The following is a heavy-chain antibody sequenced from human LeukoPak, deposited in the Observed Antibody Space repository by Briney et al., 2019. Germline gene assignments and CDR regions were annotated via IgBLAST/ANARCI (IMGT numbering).Heavy chain of an antibody. CDR3: AKGLNSGWYGQSFDL. D-gene: IGHD6-19*01. Sequence: GGSLRLSCAASGFAFSAYGMHWVRQAPDKGLEWVAVLSYDGTNGYYAGSVKGRLTISRDNSKNTLDLQMNSLRAEDTAVYYCAKGLNSGWYGQSFDLWGQGTLVTVSS. J-gene: IGHJ4*02. CDR1: GFAFSAYG. V-gene: IGHV3-30*18. CDR2: LSYDGTNG.